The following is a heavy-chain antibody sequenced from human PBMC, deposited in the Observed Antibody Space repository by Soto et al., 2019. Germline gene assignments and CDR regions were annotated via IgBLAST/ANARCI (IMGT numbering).Heavy chain of an antibody. CDR1: GFTFDDYA. Sequence: GGSLRLSCAASGFTFDDYAMHWVRQAPGKGLEWVSGISWNSGSIGYADSVKGRFTISRDNAKNSLYLQMNSLRAEDTALYYCAKESIGPYYYGMDVWGQGTTVTVSS. V-gene: IGHV3-9*01. D-gene: IGHD3-16*02. CDR3: AKESIGPYYYGMDV. CDR2: ISWNSGSI. J-gene: IGHJ6*02.